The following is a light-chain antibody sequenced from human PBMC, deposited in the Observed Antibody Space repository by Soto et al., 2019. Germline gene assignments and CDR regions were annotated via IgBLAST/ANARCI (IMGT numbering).Light chain of an antibody. V-gene: IGKV3-11*01. Sequence: EVVLTQSPGTLSLAPVEKASLSCRASQSTTYLAWYQQKPGQAPRLLIYDASNRATGIPARFSGSGSGTDFTLTISSLEPEDFAVYYCQQRSNWITFGQGTRLEIK. CDR2: DAS. CDR3: QQRSNWIT. CDR1: QSTTY. J-gene: IGKJ5*01.